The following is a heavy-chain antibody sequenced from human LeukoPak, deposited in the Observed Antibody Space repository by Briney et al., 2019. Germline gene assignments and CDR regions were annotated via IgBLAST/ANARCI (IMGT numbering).Heavy chain of an antibody. V-gene: IGHV4-39*07. D-gene: IGHD6-6*01. CDR1: GGSISSSSYY. CDR2: IYYSGST. CDR3: ARGSSYYYYYGMDV. Sequence: PSETLSLTCTVSGGSISSSSYYWGWIRQPPGKGLEWIGSIYYSGSTYYNPSLKSRVTISVDTSKNQFSLKLSSVTAADTAVYYCARGSSYYYYYGMDVWGQGTTVTVSS. J-gene: IGHJ6*02.